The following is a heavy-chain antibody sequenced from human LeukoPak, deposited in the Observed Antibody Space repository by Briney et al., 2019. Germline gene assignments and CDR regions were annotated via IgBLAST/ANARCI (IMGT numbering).Heavy chain of an antibody. V-gene: IGHV4-39*01. CDR2: IYYSGST. Sequence: SETLSLTCTVSGGSISSSSYYWGWIRQPPGKGLEWIGSIYYSGSTYYNPSLKSRVTISVDTSKNQFSLKLSSVTAADTAVYYCARQLRFLERWGQGTLVTVSS. D-gene: IGHD3-3*01. J-gene: IGHJ4*02. CDR3: ARQLRFLER. CDR1: GGSISSSSYY.